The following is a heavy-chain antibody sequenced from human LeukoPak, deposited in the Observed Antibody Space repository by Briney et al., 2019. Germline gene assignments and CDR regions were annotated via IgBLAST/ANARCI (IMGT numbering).Heavy chain of an antibody. V-gene: IGHV3-21*01. D-gene: IGHD3-3*01. CDR1: GFTFSSYG. J-gene: IGHJ3*02. CDR2: VSTGSNYI. Sequence: GGSLRLSCAASGFTFSSYGMSWVRQAPGKGLEWVSSVSTGSNYIYYADSVKGRFTISRDNDKNSLYLQMNSLRVEDTAVYYCARVFRPSLTVFIIRGALDIWGQGTMVTVSS. CDR3: ARVFRPSLTVFIIRGALDI.